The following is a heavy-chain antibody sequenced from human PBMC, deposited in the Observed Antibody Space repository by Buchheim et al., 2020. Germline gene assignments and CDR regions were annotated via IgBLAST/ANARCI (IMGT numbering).Heavy chain of an antibody. Sequence: EVQLLESGGGLVQPGESLRVSCAASGFTFSSFAMSWVRQAPGKGLEWVSAIGNGGSTYYADSVKGRFTVSRATSKNTLYLQMNSLRAEDTAVYFCAKSPGITGTTGFWFDAWGQGTL. D-gene: IGHD1-7*01. CDR2: IGNGGST. J-gene: IGHJ5*02. CDR3: AKSPGITGTTGFWFDA. CDR1: GFTFSSFA. V-gene: IGHV3-23*01.